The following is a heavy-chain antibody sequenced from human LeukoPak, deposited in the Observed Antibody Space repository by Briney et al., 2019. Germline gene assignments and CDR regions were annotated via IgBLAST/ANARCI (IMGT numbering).Heavy chain of an antibody. V-gene: IGHV4-39*01. J-gene: IGHJ4*02. D-gene: IGHD3-10*01. CDR2: IYYSGST. Sequence: SETLSLTCTVSGGSISSSSYYWGWIRQPPGKGLEWIGSIYYSGSTYYNPSLKSRVTISVDTSKNQFSLKLSSVTAADTAVYYCARVDDVGGSGSYYYYFDYWGQGTLVTVSS. CDR3: ARVDDVGGSGSYYYYFDY. CDR1: GGSISSSSYY.